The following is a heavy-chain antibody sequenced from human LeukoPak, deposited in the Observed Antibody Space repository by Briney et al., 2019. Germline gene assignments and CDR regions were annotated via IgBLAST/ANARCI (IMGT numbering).Heavy chain of an antibody. CDR3: ARDKLGYYDSSLPFDY. J-gene: IGHJ4*02. V-gene: IGHV1-18*01. CDR1: GYTFTSYG. D-gene: IGHD3-22*01. CDR2: ISAYNGNT. Sequence: ASVKVSCKASGYTFTSYGISWVRQAPGQGLEWMGWISAYNGNTNYAQKLQGRVTMTTDTSTSTAYMELRSLRSDDTAVYYCARDKLGYYDSSLPFDYRGQGTLVTVSS.